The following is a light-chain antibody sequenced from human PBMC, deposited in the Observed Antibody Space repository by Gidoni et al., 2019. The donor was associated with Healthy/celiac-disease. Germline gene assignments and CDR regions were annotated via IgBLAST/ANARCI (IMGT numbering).Light chain of an antibody. V-gene: IGKV1-39*01. J-gene: IGKJ4*01. CDR1: QSISSY. CDR2: AAS. Sequence: DIQMTQSPSSLSASVGDRVTITCRASQSISSYLNWYQQKPGQAPKLLIYAASSMQSGLPSRFSGSGSGTDFTLTISSLQPEDFATYYCQQCYSTPLTFGQGTKVEIK. CDR3: QQCYSTPLT.